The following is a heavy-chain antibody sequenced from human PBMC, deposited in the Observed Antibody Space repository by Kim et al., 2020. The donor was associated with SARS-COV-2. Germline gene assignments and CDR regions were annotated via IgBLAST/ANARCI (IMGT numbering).Heavy chain of an antibody. CDR2: K. J-gene: IGHJ4*02. CDR3: AHRNTEGIFDF. V-gene: IGHV2-5*01. Sequence: KPYSPPLKSRITVTKDTSKNLVVLTMTNMDPVDTATYYCAHRNTEGIFDFWGQGTLVTVSS.